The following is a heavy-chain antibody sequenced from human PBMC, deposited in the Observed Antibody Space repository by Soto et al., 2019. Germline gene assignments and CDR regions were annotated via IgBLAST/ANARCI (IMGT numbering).Heavy chain of an antibody. J-gene: IGHJ6*02. Sequence: GGSLRLSCAASGFTFSSYGMHWVRQAPGKGLEWVVVISYDGSNKYYADSVKGRFTISRDNSKNTLYLQMNSLRAEDTAVYYCAKEGGPQYYYYYGMDVWGQGTTVTVSS. CDR3: AKEGGPQYYYYYGMDV. CDR1: GFTFSSYG. CDR2: ISYDGSNK. D-gene: IGHD3-16*01. V-gene: IGHV3-30*18.